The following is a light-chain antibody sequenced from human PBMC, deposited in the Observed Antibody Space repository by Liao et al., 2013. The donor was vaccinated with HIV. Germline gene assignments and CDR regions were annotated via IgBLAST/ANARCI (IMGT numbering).Light chain of an antibody. CDR1: NVGRKS. CDR3: QVWDISRDHVV. J-gene: IGLJ2*01. Sequence: SYVLTQPPSVSVAPGTTAKITCGGDNVGRKSLHWYQQKPGRAPVLVINYDSDRPSGIPERFSGSNSGNTATLTISRVEAGDEADYYCQVWDISRDHVVFGGGTKLTVL. V-gene: IGLV3-21*04. CDR2: YDS.